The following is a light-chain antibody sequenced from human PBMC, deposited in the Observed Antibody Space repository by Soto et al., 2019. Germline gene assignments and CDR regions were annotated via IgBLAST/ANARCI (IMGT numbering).Light chain of an antibody. Sequence: EIVLTQSPGTLSLSPGERATVSCRASQSVSSNYLAWYQQKPGQAPRLLIYGASSRATGIPDRFSGSGSGTDFTLTISRLEPEDFAVYYCQQYGSSPPWTFGQGTKVEIK. CDR2: GAS. J-gene: IGKJ1*01. CDR1: QSVSSNY. V-gene: IGKV3-20*01. CDR3: QQYGSSPPWT.